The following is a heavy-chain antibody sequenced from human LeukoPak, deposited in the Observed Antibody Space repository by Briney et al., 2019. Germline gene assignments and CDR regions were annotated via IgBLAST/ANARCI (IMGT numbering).Heavy chain of an antibody. CDR2: IKEDGSEK. Sequence: PGGSLRLSCAASGFTFSSYGMSWVRQAPGKGLEWVANIKEDGSEKYYVDSVKGRFTISRDNAKNSLSLQMNSLRAEDTAVYYCARKSVVVIYDWFDPWGQGTLVTVSS. CDR3: ARKSVVVIYDWFDP. J-gene: IGHJ5*02. V-gene: IGHV3-7*01. D-gene: IGHD3-22*01. CDR1: GFTFSSYG.